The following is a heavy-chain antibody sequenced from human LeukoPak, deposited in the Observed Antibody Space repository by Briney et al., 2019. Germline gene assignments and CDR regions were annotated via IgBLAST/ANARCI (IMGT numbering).Heavy chain of an antibody. V-gene: IGHV3-74*03. CDR2: ISGDGTIK. Sequence: PGGSLRLSCEPSGFPFSSYWMLWVRQAPGKGLVWVSRISGDGTIKTYADFVRGRFTISRDNTKNILYLQMNSLRVEDTAIYFCSGSQFDYWGQGVLVTVSS. J-gene: IGHJ4*02. CDR1: GFPFSSYW. CDR3: SGSQFDY.